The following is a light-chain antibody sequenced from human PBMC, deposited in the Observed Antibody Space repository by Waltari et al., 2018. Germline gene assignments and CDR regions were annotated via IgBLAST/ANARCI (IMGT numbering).Light chain of an antibody. Sequence: VLPQSPATSSLSPGERAILSCRASRGVSSYLAWYQQKSGQAPSLPIYDASNMATGIPARFSGGGSGTDFTLTISSLEPEDFAAYFCQQRSDWLLTFGGGTRVEIK. CDR2: DAS. J-gene: IGKJ4*01. CDR3: QQRSDWLLT. CDR1: RGVSSY. V-gene: IGKV3-11*01.